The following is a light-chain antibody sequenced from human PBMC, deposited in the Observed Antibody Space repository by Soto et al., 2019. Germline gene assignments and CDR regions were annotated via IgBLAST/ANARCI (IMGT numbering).Light chain of an antibody. CDR1: QSVSTRE. J-gene: IGKJ5*01. V-gene: IGKV3-20*01. CDR2: GAS. CDR3: QQYLSLPIT. Sequence: EIVLTQSPGTLSLSPVERATLSCMASQSVSTRELGWYQQIPGQAPRLLIYGASNRATGIPDRFSGSGSGTDFTLTISRVEPEDFAVYYCQQYLSLPITFGQGTRLEIK.